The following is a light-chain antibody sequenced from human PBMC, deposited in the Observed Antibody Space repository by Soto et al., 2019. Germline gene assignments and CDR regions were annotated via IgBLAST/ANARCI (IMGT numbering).Light chain of an antibody. Sequence: NVLTQSPGTLSLSPWERATLSCRASQSVRNNYLAWYQQKPGQAPRLLIYGASSRATGIPDRFSGSGSGTDFTLTISRLEPEDYAVYYCQQYGHSLWTFGQGTKVDIK. CDR2: GAS. CDR1: QSVRNNY. CDR3: QQYGHSLWT. J-gene: IGKJ1*01. V-gene: IGKV3-20*01.